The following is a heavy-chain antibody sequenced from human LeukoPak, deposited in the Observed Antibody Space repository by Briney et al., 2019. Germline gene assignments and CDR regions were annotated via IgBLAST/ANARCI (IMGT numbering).Heavy chain of an antibody. V-gene: IGHV4-31*03. CDR1: GGSISSGGYY. J-gene: IGHJ3*02. CDR3: AREDYGHAFDI. CDR2: IYYSGST. Sequence: PSETLSLTCTVSGGSISSGGYYWSWIRQHPGKGLEWIGYIYYSGSTYYNPSLKSRVTISVDTSKNQFSLKLSSVTAADTAVYYCAREDYGHAFDIWGQGTMVTVSS. D-gene: IGHD4-17*01.